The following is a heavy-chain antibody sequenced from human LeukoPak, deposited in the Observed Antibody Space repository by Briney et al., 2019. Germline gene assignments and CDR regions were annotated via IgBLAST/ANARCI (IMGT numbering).Heavy chain of an antibody. Sequence: GGSLRLSCAASGFTFSSYWMDWVSQVPGKGLVWVSHINGDGSSTTYADSVKGRFTISRDYAKNTVYLQMNSLRAEDTAVYFCARGGGYSLSHFDYWGQGALVTVSS. CDR2: INGDGSST. CDR3: ARGGGYSLSHFDY. CDR1: GFTFSSYW. J-gene: IGHJ4*02. D-gene: IGHD3-22*01. V-gene: IGHV3-74*01.